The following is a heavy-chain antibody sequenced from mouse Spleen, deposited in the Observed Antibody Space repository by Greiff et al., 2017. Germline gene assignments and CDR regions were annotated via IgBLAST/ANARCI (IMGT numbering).Heavy chain of an antibody. CDR3: ARSNWDGVDY. Sequence: EVKLVESGPGMVKPSQSLSLTCTVTGYSITSGYDWHWIRHFPGNKQEWMGYISYSGSTNYNPSLKSRISITHDTSKNHFFLKLNSVTTEDTATYYCARSNWDGVDYWGQGTTLTVSS. CDR1: GYSITSGYD. V-gene: IGHV3-1*01. CDR2: ISYSGST. J-gene: IGHJ2*01. D-gene: IGHD4-1*01.